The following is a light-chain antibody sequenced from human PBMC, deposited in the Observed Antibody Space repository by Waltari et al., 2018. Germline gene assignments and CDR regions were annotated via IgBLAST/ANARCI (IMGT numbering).Light chain of an antibody. CDR1: QTLLHSNGYNY. Sequence: DIVITQSPLPLPVIPREPAPISCRSSQTLLHSNGYNYLDWYLQKPGQSPQLLIYLGSDRSSGVPDRFSGSGSGTDFTLKISRVEADDVGVYYCMQPLQTPWTFGQGTKVEIK. CDR2: LGS. V-gene: IGKV2-28*01. J-gene: IGKJ1*01. CDR3: MQPLQTPWT.